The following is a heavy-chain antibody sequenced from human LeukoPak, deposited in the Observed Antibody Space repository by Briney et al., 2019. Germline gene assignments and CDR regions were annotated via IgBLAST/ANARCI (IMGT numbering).Heavy chain of an antibody. Sequence: GGSLRLSCTASGFTFGDDAWSWFRQAPGEGLEWICFIRKKGYGETTDYAASVRGRFTISRDDAKSIAYLQMNSLKTEDTALYYCSRGLHDYGDSNYYFDQWGRGTLVTVSS. CDR2: IRKKGYGETT. CDR3: SRGLHDYGDSNYYFDQ. D-gene: IGHD4-17*01. J-gene: IGHJ4*02. V-gene: IGHV3-49*03. CDR1: GFTFGDDA.